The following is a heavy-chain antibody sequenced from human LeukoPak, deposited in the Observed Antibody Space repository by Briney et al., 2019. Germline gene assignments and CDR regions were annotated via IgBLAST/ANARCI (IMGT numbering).Heavy chain of an antibody. CDR1: GFTFSSYG. CDR2: IRYDGSNK. CDR3: AKSGAVTTSPYYFDY. Sequence: GGSLRLSCAASGFTFSSYGMHWVRQAPGKGLEWVAFIRYDGSNKYYADSVEGRFTISRDNSKNTLYLQMNSLRAEDTAVYYCAKSGAVTTSPYYFDYWGQGTLVTVSS. J-gene: IGHJ4*02. V-gene: IGHV3-30*02. D-gene: IGHD4-11*01.